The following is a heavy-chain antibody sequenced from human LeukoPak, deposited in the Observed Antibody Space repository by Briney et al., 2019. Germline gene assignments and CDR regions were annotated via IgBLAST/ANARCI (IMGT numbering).Heavy chain of an antibody. CDR3: AKGSYASDGFDC. CDR1: GITPCSYT. Sequence: GSLRPPCAASGITPCSYTTTWVRQAPGKGLEWVAGFSGSGGTIPHADSAKGGFPLFRDNSKKTLYPQKNSLRAEATAVYYCAKGSYASDGFDCWGQGTLVTVSS. CDR2: FSGSGGTI. V-gene: IGHV3-23*01. J-gene: IGHJ4*02. D-gene: IGHD2-2*01.